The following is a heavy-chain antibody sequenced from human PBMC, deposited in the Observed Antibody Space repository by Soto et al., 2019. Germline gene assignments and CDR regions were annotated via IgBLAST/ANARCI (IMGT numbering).Heavy chain of an antibody. CDR2: DMPIFRAP. J-gene: IGHJ6*02. Sequence: QVQLVQSGAEVKKPGSSVKVSCKASGGAFSDYAFSWVRQAPGQGLEWLGGDMPIFRAPDYAQKFQSRVTITAEEFTRTAYMEMNSLRSEDTAVYYCASWLKGPDIGNYYYGMDVWGQGTTVTVS. V-gene: IGHV1-69*12. CDR3: ASWLKGPDIGNYYYGMDV. CDR1: GGAFSDYA. D-gene: IGHD2-15*01.